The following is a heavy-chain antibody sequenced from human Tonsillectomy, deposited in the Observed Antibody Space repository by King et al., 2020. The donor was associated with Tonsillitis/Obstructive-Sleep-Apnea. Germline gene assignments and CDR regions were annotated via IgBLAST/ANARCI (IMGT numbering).Heavy chain of an antibody. Sequence: VQLVESGGGLVQPGGSLRLSCVASGFTFSTYWMSWVRQASGKGLEWVANIKQYGGKKYYVDAVKGRFTISRENAKSSLFLQMNSLRAEDTAVYFCARFDCTGHVCYAPPGYWGQGILVTVSS. CDR1: GFTFSTYW. J-gene: IGHJ4*02. D-gene: IGHD2-8*02. V-gene: IGHV3-7*04. CDR3: ARFDCTGHVCYAPPGY. CDR2: IKQYGGKK.